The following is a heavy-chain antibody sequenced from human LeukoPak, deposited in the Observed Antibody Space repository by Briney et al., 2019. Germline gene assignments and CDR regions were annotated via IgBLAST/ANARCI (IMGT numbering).Heavy chain of an antibody. Sequence: GGSLRLSCAASGFTFSSYRMNWVRQAPGKGLEWVSSISSSSSYIYYADSVKVRFTISRDNAKNSLYLQMNSLRAEDTAVYYCARGGQPLGMDVWGQGTTVTVSS. V-gene: IGHV3-21*01. D-gene: IGHD3-16*01. CDR1: GFTFSSYR. J-gene: IGHJ6*02. CDR2: ISSSSSYI. CDR3: ARGGQPLGMDV.